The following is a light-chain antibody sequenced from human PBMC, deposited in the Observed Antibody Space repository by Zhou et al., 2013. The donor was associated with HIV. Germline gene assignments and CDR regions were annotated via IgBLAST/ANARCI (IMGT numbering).Light chain of an antibody. J-gene: IGKJ5*01. CDR2: SAS. V-gene: IGKV1D-12*01. CDR1: QDIYKW. CDR3: QQAHSFPVT. Sequence: DIQMTQSPSSVSASVGDRVTITCRASQDIYKWLAWYQQKPGKAPKLLIYSASSLQSGVPSRFSGGGSGTDFTLTINNLQSEDFATYFCQQAHSFPVTFGQGTRLEIK.